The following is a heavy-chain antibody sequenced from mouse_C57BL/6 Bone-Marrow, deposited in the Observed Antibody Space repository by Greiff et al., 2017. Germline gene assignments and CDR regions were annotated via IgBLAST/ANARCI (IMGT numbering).Heavy chain of an antibody. CDR2: ISYDGSN. V-gene: IGHV3-6*01. D-gene: IGHD2-3*01. Sequence: EVKLMESGPGLVKPSQSLSLTCSVTGYSITSGYYWNWIRQFPGNKLEWMGYISYDGSNNYNPSLKNRSSITRDTSKNQFFLKLNSVTTEDTATYYCARDDGYYVWFAYWGQGTLGTVSA. CDR1: GYSITSGYY. J-gene: IGHJ3*01. CDR3: ARDDGYYVWFAY.